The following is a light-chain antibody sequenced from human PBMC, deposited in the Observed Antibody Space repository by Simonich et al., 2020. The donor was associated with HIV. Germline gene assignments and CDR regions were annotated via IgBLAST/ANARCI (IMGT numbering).Light chain of an antibody. V-gene: IGKV3-15*01. CDR1: QSVSSN. CDR3: QQYGSSPLT. Sequence: IVMTQSPATLSVSPGERATLPCRASQSVSSNLAWYQQRPGQAPRLLIYGASTRATGIPARFSGSGSGTEFTLTISSMQSEDFAVYYCQQYGSSPLTFGGGTKVEIK. J-gene: IGKJ4*01. CDR2: GAS.